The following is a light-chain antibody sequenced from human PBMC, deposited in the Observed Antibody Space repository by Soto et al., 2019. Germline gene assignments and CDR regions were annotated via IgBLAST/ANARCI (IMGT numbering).Light chain of an antibody. CDR1: QSINSW. CDR3: QQYETFSPWT. Sequence: DIQMTQSPSTLSASVGDRVTITCRASQSINSWLAWYQQKPGTAPKLLVYKATILQSGVPSRFSGSGSGTEFTLAISNLQPDDFATYYCQQYETFSPWTFGQGTKVEIK. CDR2: KAT. V-gene: IGKV1-5*03. J-gene: IGKJ1*01.